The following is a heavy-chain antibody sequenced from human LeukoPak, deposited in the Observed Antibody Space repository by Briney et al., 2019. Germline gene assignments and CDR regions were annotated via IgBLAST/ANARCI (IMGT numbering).Heavy chain of an antibody. CDR3: ARGQSELLWFGVYNWFDP. Sequence: ASVKVSCKASGYTFINFGINWMRQAPGQGLEWMGWMSAYNGDTNYAQKLQGRATMTTDTSTSTAYMELRSLTSDDTAVYYCARGQSELLWFGVYNWFDPWGQGTLVTVSS. J-gene: IGHJ5*02. CDR2: MSAYNGDT. CDR1: GYTFINFG. V-gene: IGHV1-18*01. D-gene: IGHD3-10*01.